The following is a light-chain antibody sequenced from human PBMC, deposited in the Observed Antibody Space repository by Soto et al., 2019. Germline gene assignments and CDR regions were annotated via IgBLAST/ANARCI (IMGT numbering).Light chain of an antibody. J-gene: IGKJ1*01. CDR1: QSVSGN. V-gene: IGKV3D-15*01. CDR2: GAV. Sequence: EIVMTQSPATLSASPGERVTLSCRVSQSVSGNLAWYQQKPGQAPRLLIYGAVTRATGIPARFSGRGSGTEFTLTITSLQSEDFAVYFCQQYNGWLWTFGQGTKVYIK. CDR3: QQYNGWLWT.